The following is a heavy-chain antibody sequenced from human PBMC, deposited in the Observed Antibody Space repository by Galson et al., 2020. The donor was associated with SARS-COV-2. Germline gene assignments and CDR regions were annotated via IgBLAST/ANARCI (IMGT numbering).Heavy chain of an antibody. D-gene: IGHD3-22*01. Sequence: KIGESLKISCAASGFTFSSYSMNWVRQAPGKGLEWVSSISSSSSYIYYADSVKGRFTISRDNAKNSLYLQMNSLRAEDTAVYYCARASSHYYDSSGYDDYWGQGTLVTVSS. J-gene: IGHJ4*02. CDR3: ARASSHYYDSSGYDDY. CDR1: GFTFSSYS. V-gene: IGHV3-21*01. CDR2: ISSSSSYI.